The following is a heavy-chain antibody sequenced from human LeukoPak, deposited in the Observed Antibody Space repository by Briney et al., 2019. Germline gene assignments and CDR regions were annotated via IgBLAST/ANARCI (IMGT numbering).Heavy chain of an antibody. CDR1: GDSFSDYY. CDR2: IYFRGTT. Sequence: SETLSLACSVSGDSFSDYYWTWIRRPPGGRQEWIGHIYFRGTTKYNPSLKNRVTISVDTSKNQVSLTLTSVTAADTAVYYCARAMRWTSGPVELGWFDRWGQGTLVTVSA. V-gene: IGHV4-59*01. D-gene: IGHD1-1*01. J-gene: IGHJ5*02. CDR3: ARAMRWTSGPVELGWFDR.